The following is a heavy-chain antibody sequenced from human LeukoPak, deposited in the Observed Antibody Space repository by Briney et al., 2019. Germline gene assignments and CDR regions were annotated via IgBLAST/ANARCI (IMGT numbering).Heavy chain of an antibody. J-gene: IGHJ3*02. CDR3: ARHPILTDIYGDYGVGAFDI. CDR2: IYYSGST. V-gene: IGHV4-59*08. D-gene: IGHD4-17*01. Sequence: PSETLSLTCTVSGGSISSYYWSWIRQPPGKGLEWIGYIYYSGSTNYNPSLKSRVTISVDTSKNQFSLKLSSVTAADTAVYYCARHPILTDIYGDYGVGAFDIWGQGTMVTVSS. CDR1: GGSISSYY.